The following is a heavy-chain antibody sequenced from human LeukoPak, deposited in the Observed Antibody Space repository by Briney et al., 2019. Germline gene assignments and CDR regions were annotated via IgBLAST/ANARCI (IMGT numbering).Heavy chain of an antibody. Sequence: GGSLRLSCAASGFTFSSYGMHWVRQAPGKGLEWVAVIWYDGSNKYYADSVKGRFTISRDNSKNTLYLQMNSLRTEDTAVYYCAKGTAALHDFWGQGTLVTVSS. CDR3: AKGTAALHDF. D-gene: IGHD6-13*01. J-gene: IGHJ4*02. CDR1: GFTFSSYG. V-gene: IGHV3-30*02. CDR2: IWYDGSNK.